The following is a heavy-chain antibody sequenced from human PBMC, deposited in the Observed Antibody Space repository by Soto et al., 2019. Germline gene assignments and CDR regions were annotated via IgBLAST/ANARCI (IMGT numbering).Heavy chain of an antibody. CDR2: ISSDGSEK. Sequence: PGGSLRLSCVASGFTFSNYTMHWVRQAPGKGLGWVAVISSDGSEKYYLDSVRDRFTISRDNSKNTLYLQMNSLRAEDTAVYYCAKDPSGGSAIPGMPPGVDVWGQGTTVTVSS. CDR1: GFTFSNYT. J-gene: IGHJ6*02. CDR3: AKDPSGGSAIPGMPPGVDV. V-gene: IGHV3-30*18. D-gene: IGHD3-10*01.